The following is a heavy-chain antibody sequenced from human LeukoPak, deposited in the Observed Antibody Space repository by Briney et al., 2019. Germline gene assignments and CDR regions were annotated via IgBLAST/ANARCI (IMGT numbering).Heavy chain of an antibody. CDR1: GFTFSTYS. Sequence: GGSLRLSCAAFGFTFSTYSMNWVRPAPGKGREWVSYISSGSSTIHYADSVKGRFTISRDNAKNSLYLQMSSLRDEDTAVYYCARDYGYSSSFDYWGQGTLVTVSS. CDR3: ARDYGYSSSFDY. CDR2: ISSGSSTI. J-gene: IGHJ4*02. V-gene: IGHV3-48*02. D-gene: IGHD6-13*01.